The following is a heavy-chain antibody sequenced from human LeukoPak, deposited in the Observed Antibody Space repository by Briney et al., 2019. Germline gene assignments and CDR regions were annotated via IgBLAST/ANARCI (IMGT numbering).Heavy chain of an antibody. D-gene: IGHD5-18*01. CDR3: VRVSYGDYFDY. CDR2: IYYSGST. J-gene: IGHJ4*02. Sequence: SETLSLTCTVSGGSISSYYWSWIRQPPGKGLEWIGYIYYSGSTNYNPSLKSRVTISVDTSKNQFSLKLSSVTAADTAVYYCVRVSYGDYFDYWGQGTLVTVSS. CDR1: GGSISSYY. V-gene: IGHV4-59*01.